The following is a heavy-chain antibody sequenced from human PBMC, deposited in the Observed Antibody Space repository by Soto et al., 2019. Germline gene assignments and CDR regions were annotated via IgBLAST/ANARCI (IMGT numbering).Heavy chain of an antibody. D-gene: IGHD2-8*01. V-gene: IGHV1-69*13. Sequence: ASVKVSCKASGGTFSSYAISWVRQAPGQGLEWMGGIIPIFGTANYAQKFQGRVTITADESTSTAYMELSSLRSEDTAVYYCASTQDIVLMVYAVGGGMDAWGQGTTVTVSS. CDR2: IIPIFGTA. J-gene: IGHJ6*02. CDR1: GGTFSSYA. CDR3: ASTQDIVLMVYAVGGGMDA.